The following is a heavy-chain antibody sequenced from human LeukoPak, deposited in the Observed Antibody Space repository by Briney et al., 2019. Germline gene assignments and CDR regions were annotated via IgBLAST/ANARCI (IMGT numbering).Heavy chain of an antibody. Sequence: SETLSLTCNVSGASISSSTYHWGWVRQPPGKGLEWIACIYYRGRTYYNPSLKSRVTISVDTSKNQFSLKLSSVTAADTAVYYCARVNGPLARYRGVFQHWGQGTLVTVSS. CDR3: ARVNGPLARYRGVFQH. J-gene: IGHJ1*01. D-gene: IGHD3-10*01. V-gene: IGHV4-39*07. CDR1: GASISSSTYH. CDR2: IYYRGRT.